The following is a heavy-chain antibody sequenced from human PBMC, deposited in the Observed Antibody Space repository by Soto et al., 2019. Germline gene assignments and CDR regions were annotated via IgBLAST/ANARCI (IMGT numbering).Heavy chain of an antibody. CDR3: ATLGDSEQQLVEGY. Sequence: ASVKLSCKVSGYTLTELSMHWVRQAPGKGLEWMGGFDPEDGETIYAQKFQGRVTMTEDTSTDTAYMELSSLRSEDTAVYYCATLGDSEQQLVEGYWGQGTLVTVSS. D-gene: IGHD6-13*01. CDR2: FDPEDGET. V-gene: IGHV1-24*01. J-gene: IGHJ4*02. CDR1: GYTLTELS.